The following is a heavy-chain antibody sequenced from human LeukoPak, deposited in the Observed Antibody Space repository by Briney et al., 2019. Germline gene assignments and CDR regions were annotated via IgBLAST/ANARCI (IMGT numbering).Heavy chain of an antibody. V-gene: IGHV3-48*03. J-gene: IGHJ4*02. Sequence: GGSLRLSCEASGFIFSSYEMNWVRQAPGKGLEWVSYISSSGSTKYYADSVKGRFTISRDNAKNSLYLQMNSLRAEDTAVYYCAIAVAGTAFDYWGQGTLVTVSS. CDR3: AIAVAGTAFDY. CDR2: ISSSGSTK. CDR1: GFIFSSYE. D-gene: IGHD6-19*01.